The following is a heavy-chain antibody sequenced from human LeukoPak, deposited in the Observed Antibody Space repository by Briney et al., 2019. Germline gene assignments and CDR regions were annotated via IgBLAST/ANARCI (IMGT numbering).Heavy chain of an antibody. D-gene: IGHD1-20*01. J-gene: IGHJ5*02. CDR2: TYYRSKWYN. CDR1: GDSVSSNSAA. Sequence: SQTLSLTCAISGDSVSSNSAAWNWIRQPPSRGLEWLGRTYYRSKWYNDYAVSVKSRITINPDTSKNQFSLQLNSVTPEDTAVYYCARVTGRRRGDNWFDPWGQGTLVTVSS. V-gene: IGHV6-1*01. CDR3: ARVTGRRRGDNWFDP.